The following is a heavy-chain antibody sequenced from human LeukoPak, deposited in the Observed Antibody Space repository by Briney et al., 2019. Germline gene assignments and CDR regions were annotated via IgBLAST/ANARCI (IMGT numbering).Heavy chain of an antibody. J-gene: IGHJ4*01. CDR1: GGSISITSYY. V-gene: IGHV4-39*01. CDR3: AKSGGYGLIDY. Sequence: SETLSLTCTVSGGSISITSYYWGWIRQPPGKGLEWIGSIYSSGSTYYNSSLKSRVTISIDTSKNQVSLKMSSVTAADTAVYYCAKSGGYGLIDYWGQGTLVTVSS. CDR2: IYSSGST. D-gene: IGHD6-25*01.